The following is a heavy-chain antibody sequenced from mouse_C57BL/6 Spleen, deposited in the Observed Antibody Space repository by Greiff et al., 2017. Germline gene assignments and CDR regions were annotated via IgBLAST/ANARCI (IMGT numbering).Heavy chain of an antibody. D-gene: IGHD2-1*01. Sequence: QVQLQQPGAELVRPGTSVKLSCKASGYTFTSYWMHWVKQRPGQGLEWIGVIDPSDSYTNYNQKFKGKATLTVDTSSSTAYMQLSSLTSEDSAVYYCARVYGNYLYFDYWGQGTTLTVSS. CDR1: GYTFTSYW. CDR3: ARVYGNYLYFDY. CDR2: IDPSDSYT. J-gene: IGHJ2*01. V-gene: IGHV1-59*01.